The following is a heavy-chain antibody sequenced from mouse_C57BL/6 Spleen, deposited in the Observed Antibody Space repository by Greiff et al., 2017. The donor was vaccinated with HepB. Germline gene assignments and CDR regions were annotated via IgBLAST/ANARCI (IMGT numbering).Heavy chain of an antibody. Sequence: QVQLKESGAELMKPGASVKLSCKATGYTFTGYWIEWVQQRPGHGLEWIGEILPGSGSTNYNEKVKGKATFTADTSSNTAYMQLSSLTTEDAAIYYGARKSAQATVEYAMDYWGQGTSVTVSS. J-gene: IGHJ4*01. V-gene: IGHV1-9*01. CDR3: ARKSAQATVEYAMDY. D-gene: IGHD3-2*02. CDR1: GYTFTGYW. CDR2: ILPGSGST.